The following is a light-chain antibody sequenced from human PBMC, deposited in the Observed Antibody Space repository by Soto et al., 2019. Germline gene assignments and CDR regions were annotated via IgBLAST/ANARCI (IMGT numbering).Light chain of an antibody. CDR1: SSDVGSYNY. CDR2: DVS. Sequence: QSALTQPASVSGSPGQSITISCTGTSSDVGSYNYVSWYLQYPAKASKLMIYDVSHRPSGVSYRFSGSKSGNAASLTISGLQAEDEADYYCSSYTSRSTHVVFGGGTELTVL. CDR3: SSYTSRSTHVV. J-gene: IGLJ2*01. V-gene: IGLV2-14*01.